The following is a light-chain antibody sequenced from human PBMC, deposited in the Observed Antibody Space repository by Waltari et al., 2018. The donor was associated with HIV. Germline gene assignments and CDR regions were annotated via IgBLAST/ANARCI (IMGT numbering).Light chain of an antibody. CDR1: SSNIGTNT. V-gene: IGLV1-44*01. CDR2: HNH. Sequence: QSVMTQPPSASATPGQTVTISCSGSSSNIGTNTLTWYQQLPGTAPKLLIYHNHQRPSGVPDRFSGSKSGTSASLAISGLQSEDEAAYYCAAWDVSLSGLWVFGGGTKLTVL. CDR3: AAWDVSLSGLWV. J-gene: IGLJ3*02.